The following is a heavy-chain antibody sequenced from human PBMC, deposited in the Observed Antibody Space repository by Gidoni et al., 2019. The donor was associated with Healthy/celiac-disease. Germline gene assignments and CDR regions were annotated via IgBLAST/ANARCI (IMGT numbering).Heavy chain of an antibody. D-gene: IGHD3-10*01. CDR1: GGSIRSGGYY. Sequence: QVQLRESGPGLVKPSPTLSLTCTVSGGSIRSGGYYWSWLRQQPGKGLEWIGYIYSSGSTYYHPSLKSRVTISVDTSKNQFSLKLSSVTAADTAVYDCARDMVRGVLKTKDHDAFDIWGQGTMVTVSS. J-gene: IGHJ3*02. V-gene: IGHV4-31*03. CDR3: ARDMVRGVLKTKDHDAFDI. CDR2: IYSSGST.